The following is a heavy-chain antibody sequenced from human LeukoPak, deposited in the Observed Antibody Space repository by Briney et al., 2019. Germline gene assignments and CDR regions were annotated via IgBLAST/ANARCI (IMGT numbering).Heavy chain of an antibody. V-gene: IGHV1-2*02. J-gene: IGHJ4*02. D-gene: IGHD6-19*01. CDR2: IDPNTGGT. Sequence: ASVKVSCKASGYTFTGYHMHWVRQAPGQRLEWVGWIDPNTGGTNYAQKFQGRVTMTRDTSISTAYMELSRLRSDDTAVYYCACSRGYSSGWSGPFDYRGQGTLVTVSS. CDR3: ACSRGYSSGWSGPFDY. CDR1: GYTFTGYH.